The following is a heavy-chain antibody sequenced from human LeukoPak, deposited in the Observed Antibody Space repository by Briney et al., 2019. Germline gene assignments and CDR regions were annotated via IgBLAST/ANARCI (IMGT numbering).Heavy chain of an antibody. J-gene: IGHJ4*02. V-gene: IGHV1-69*13. CDR1: GGTFGSYA. D-gene: IGHD2-2*01. CDR2: IIPIFGTA. Sequence: SVKVSCKASGGTFGSYAISWVRQAPGQGLEWMGGIIPIFGTANYAQKFQGRVTITADESTSTAYMELSSLRSEGTAVYYSSRDYCGRTSCSGGGVGANRVGDYWGQGTLVTVSS. CDR3: SRDYCGRTSCSGGGVGANRVGDY.